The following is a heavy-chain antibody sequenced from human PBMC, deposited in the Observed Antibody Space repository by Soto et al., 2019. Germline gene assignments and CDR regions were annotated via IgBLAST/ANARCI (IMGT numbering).Heavy chain of an antibody. CDR1: SVSFNSFTNHY. J-gene: IGHJ6*02. CDR3: ATQGFGKLHGLVDV. D-gene: IGHD3-10*01. V-gene: IGHV4-59*08. CDR2: ISKSGFT. Sequence: QAQLQTSGPGLVKPSETLSLTCTVSSVSFNSFTNHYCSWIRQPPGKGLEWVGYISKSGFTRYNPSLSSRVTLSVDTSKNQFSLKLSSVTAADPALYFFATQGFGKLHGLVDVWGQGTTVTVSS.